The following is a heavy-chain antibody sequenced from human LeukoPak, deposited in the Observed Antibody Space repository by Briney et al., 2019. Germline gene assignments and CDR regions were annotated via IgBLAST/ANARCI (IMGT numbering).Heavy chain of an antibody. V-gene: IGHV3-21*01. Sequence: GGSLRLSCADSGFTFSSYSMNWVRQAPRKGLEWVSSISSSSSYIYYADSVKGRFTISRDNAKNSLYLQMNSLRAEDTAVYYCARDHDGTTHTDVWGKGTTVTVSS. D-gene: IGHD1-1*01. J-gene: IGHJ6*03. CDR2: ISSSSSYI. CDR1: GFTFSSYS. CDR3: ARDHDGTTHTDV.